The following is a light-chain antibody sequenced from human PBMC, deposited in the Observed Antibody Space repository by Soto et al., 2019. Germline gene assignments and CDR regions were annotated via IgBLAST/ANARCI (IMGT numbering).Light chain of an antibody. Sequence: EMVMTQSPATLSVSPGERATLSGSASQSVSSNLAWYQQKPGQAPRLLIYGASTRATGIPARFSGSGSGTDFTLTISSVQSEDFAVYYCQQYNNWWTFGQGTKVEIK. J-gene: IGKJ1*01. CDR1: QSVSSN. CDR3: QQYNNWWT. CDR2: GAS. V-gene: IGKV3-15*01.